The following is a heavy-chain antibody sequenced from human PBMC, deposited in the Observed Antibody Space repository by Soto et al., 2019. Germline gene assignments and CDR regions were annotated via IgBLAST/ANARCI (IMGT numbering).Heavy chain of an antibody. CDR1: GFTFASYG. CDR3: AKASGYCSSSTCSRLIYYYYGMDV. J-gene: IGHJ6*02. CDR2: ISYDGGDK. Sequence: GGSLRLSCGASGFTFASYGMHWVRQAPGKGLEWVAVISYDGGDKYYADSVKGRFTISRDNSKNTLYLQMNSLRAEDTAMYYCAKASGYCSSSTCSRLIYYYYGMDVWGQGTTVTVSS. D-gene: IGHD2-2*01. V-gene: IGHV3-30*18.